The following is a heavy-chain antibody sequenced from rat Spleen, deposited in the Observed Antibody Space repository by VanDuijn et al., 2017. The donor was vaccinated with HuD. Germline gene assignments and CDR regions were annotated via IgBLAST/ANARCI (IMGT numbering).Heavy chain of an antibody. CDR3: TRDPVIGWYLDF. D-gene: IGHD1-12*01. CDR2: MSYNGDA. V-gene: IGHV2-63*01. CDR1: GFSLTSYN. J-gene: IGHJ1*01. Sequence: QVQLKESGPGLVQPSQTLFLTRIVSGFSLTSYNVHRVRHPPGKILAWKGRMSYNGDASYNSTLKSRLSISRDTSKNQVFLKMNSLQTDDTGTYYCTRDPVIGWYLDFWGPGTMVTVSS.